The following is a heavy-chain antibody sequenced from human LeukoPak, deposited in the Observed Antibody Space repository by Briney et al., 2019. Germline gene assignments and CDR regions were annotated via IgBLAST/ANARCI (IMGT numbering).Heavy chain of an antibody. D-gene: IGHD6-19*01. J-gene: IGHJ4*02. V-gene: IGHV3-23*01. Sequence: GGSLRLSCAASGFTFSSYAMSWVRQAPGKGLEWVSVISGSGGSTYSAESVKGRFTISRDNSKNTLYLQMNSLSVEDTAVYYCAKGPRASGWTYFDSWGQGTLVTVSS. CDR3: AKGPRASGWTYFDS. CDR2: ISGSGGST. CDR1: GFTFSSYA.